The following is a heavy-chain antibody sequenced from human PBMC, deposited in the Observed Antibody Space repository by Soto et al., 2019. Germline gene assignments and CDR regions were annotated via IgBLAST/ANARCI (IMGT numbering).Heavy chain of an antibody. D-gene: IGHD4-17*01. V-gene: IGHV3-66*01. J-gene: IGHJ3*02. Sequence: EEQVVESGGGWNQPGGSLRLSGAASGFTVSSAYVSWARQGPGKGLEWVSVINNDGRTDYAESLKSRFTIPRESSRTTLSLQMRSMIAKDTAIYYCGRDLDYGALVDAFDIWGQGTVVTVSS. CDR1: GFTVSSAY. CDR2: INNDGRT. CDR3: GRDLDYGALVDAFDI.